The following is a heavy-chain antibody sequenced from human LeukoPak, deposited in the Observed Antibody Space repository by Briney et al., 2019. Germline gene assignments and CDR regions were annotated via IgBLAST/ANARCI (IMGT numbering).Heavy chain of an antibody. CDR2: INHSGST. J-gene: IGHJ4*02. V-gene: IGHV4-34*01. CDR1: GGSFSGYY. Sequence: SETLSLTCAVYGGSFSGYYWSWIRQPPGKGPEWIGEINHSGSTNYNPSLKSRVTISVDTSKNQFSLKLSSVAAADTAVYYCARVVITFYYFDYWGQGTLVTVSS. CDR3: ARVVITFYYFDY. D-gene: IGHD3-22*01.